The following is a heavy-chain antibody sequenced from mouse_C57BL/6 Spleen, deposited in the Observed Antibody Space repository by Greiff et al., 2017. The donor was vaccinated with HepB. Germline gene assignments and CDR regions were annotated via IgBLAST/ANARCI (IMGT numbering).Heavy chain of an antibody. J-gene: IGHJ4*01. Sequence: QVQLQQPGAELVKPGASVKLSCKASGYTFTSYWMHWVKQRPGQGLEWIGMIHPNSGSTNYNEKFKSKATLTVYKSSSTAYMQLSSLTSADSAVYYCARKVNSHAMDYWGQGTSVTVSS. CDR1: GYTFTSYW. CDR2: IHPNSGST. CDR3: ARKVNSHAMDY. V-gene: IGHV1-64*01. D-gene: IGHD1-3*01.